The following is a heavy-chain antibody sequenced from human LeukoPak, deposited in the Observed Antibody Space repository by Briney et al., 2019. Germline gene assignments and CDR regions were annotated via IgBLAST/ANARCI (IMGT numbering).Heavy chain of an antibody. CDR1: GGSISSGDYY. CDR2: IYYSGST. CDR3: ARDYSNPYNWFDP. Sequence: SETLSLTCTVSGGSISSGDYYWIWIRQPPGKGLEWIGYIYYSGSTYYNPSLKSRVTISVDTSKNQFSLKLSSVTAADTAVYYCARDYSNPYNWFDPWGQGTLVTVSS. J-gene: IGHJ5*02. V-gene: IGHV4-30-4*08. D-gene: IGHD4-11*01.